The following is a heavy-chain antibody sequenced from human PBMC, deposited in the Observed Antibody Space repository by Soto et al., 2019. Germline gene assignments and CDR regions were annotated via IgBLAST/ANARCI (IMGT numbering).Heavy chain of an antibody. Sequence: SEILSLTCVVSGGSLSSYYWSWIRQPPGKGLEWIGYIYYSGSTNYNPSLKSRVTISVDSFKNQFSLRLNSVTTADTAVYYCARVVIPGGTSYFDHWGQGTLVTVSS. J-gene: IGHJ4*02. D-gene: IGHD2-2*01. CDR2: IYYSGST. CDR1: GGSLSSYY. CDR3: ARVVIPGGTSYFDH. V-gene: IGHV4-59*01.